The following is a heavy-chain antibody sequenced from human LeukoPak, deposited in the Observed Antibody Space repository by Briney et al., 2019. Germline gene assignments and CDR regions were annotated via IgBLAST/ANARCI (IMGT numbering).Heavy chain of an antibody. CDR2: ISYSSTTI. D-gene: IGHD3-22*01. J-gene: IGHJ4*02. CDR3: ARGLHRFYYDSVGYPGIS. V-gene: IGHV3-48*01. Sequence: GGSLRLSCAASGFTFSSYSMNWVRQAPGKGLEWVSYISYSSTTIYYADSVKGRFTISRDNAKNSLYLQMNSLRAEDTAFYYCARGLHRFYYDSVGYPGISWGQGTLVTVS. CDR1: GFTFSSYS.